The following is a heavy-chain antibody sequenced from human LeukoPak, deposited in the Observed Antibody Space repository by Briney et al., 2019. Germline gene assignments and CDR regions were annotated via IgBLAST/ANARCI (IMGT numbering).Heavy chain of an antibody. CDR2: IYHSGST. CDR3: ARAFCSSTSCRYSGRAFDI. J-gene: IGHJ3*02. V-gene: IGHV4-4*02. Sequence: PSGTLSLTCAVSGGSISSSNWWSWVRQPPGKGLEWIGEIYHSGSTNYNPSLKSRVTISVDKSKNQFSLKLSSVTAADTAVYYCARAFCSSTSCRYSGRAFDIWGQGTMVTVSS. D-gene: IGHD2-2*01. CDR1: GGSISSSNW.